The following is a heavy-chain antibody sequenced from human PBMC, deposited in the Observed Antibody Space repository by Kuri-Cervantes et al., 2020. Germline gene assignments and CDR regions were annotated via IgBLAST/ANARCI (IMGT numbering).Heavy chain of an antibody. V-gene: IGHV3-13*01. Sequence: LSLTCAASGFTFSSYDMHWVRQATGKGLEWVSAIGTAGDTYYPGSVKGRFTISRENAKNSLYLQMNSLSAGDTAVYSCARGQLDYGDYGKGVRDAFDIWGQGTMVTVSS. D-gene: IGHD4-17*01. CDR3: ARGQLDYGDYGKGVRDAFDI. CDR2: IGTAGDT. J-gene: IGHJ3*02. CDR1: GFTFSSYD.